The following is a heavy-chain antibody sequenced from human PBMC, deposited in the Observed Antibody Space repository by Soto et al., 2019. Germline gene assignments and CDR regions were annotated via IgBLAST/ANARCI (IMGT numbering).Heavy chain of an antibody. CDR2: IYYSGST. V-gene: IGHV4-59*01. J-gene: IGHJ5*02. D-gene: IGHD6-19*01. CDR3: ARDRPYRSRATGRGNWFDP. Sequence: SETLSLTCTVSGSSISSYYWSWIRQPPGKGLEWIGYIYYSGSTNYNPSLKSRVTISVDTSKNQFSLKLSSVTAADTAVYYCARDRPYRSRATGRGNWFDPWGQGTLVTVSS. CDR1: GSSISSYY.